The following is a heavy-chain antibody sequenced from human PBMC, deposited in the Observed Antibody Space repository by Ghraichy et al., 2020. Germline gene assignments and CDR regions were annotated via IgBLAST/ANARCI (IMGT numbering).Heavy chain of an antibody. CDR1: GFTFSSYW. J-gene: IGHJ4*02. Sequence: GGSLRLSCAASGFTFSSYWMSWVRQAPGMGLECVANIKQDGSEKYYVDSVKGRFTISRDNAKDSLYLQMNRLRAEDTAVYSCARDLKSSAWYPRHYYFDYWGQGTLVTVSS. CDR3: ARDLKSSAWYPRHYYFDY. CDR2: IKQDGSEK. V-gene: IGHV3-7*01. D-gene: IGHD6-19*01.